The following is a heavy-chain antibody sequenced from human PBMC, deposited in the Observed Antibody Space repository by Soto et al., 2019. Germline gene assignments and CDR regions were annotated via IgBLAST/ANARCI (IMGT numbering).Heavy chain of an antibody. CDR1: GFSLSTSGVG. Sequence: QITLKESGPTLVKPTQTLTLACTFSGFSLSTSGVGVGWIRQPPGKALEWLALIYWDDDKRYSPSLKSRLTINTDISINQVVLTTTNMDPVHSFPYYSAPKAAAYRVVKYWGQGTLVTVSS. J-gene: IGHJ4*02. CDR2: IYWDDDK. V-gene: IGHV2-5*02. D-gene: IGHD3-3*01. CDR3: APKAAAYRVVKY.